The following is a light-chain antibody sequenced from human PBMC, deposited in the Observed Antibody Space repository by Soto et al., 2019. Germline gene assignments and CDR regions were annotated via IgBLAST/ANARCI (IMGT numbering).Light chain of an antibody. CDR2: GTS. Sequence: DIVVAHSPAALACSPGERATRSCKAIQGVSSNLACYQQNPCQAPRLLIYGTSTRATVPPARLSGRGSGTEFTRSASSLQYDDFAAYYCQHFNIWHPWTVGLVTK. V-gene: IGKV3-15*01. J-gene: IGKJ1*01. CDR3: QHFNIWHPWT. CDR1: QGVSSN.